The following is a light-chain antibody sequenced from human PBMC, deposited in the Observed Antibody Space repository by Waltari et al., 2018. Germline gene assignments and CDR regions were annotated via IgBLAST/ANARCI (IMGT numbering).Light chain of an antibody. V-gene: IGLV2-14*01. CDR1: SSDVGGSNY. CDR2: EVS. Sequence: QSALTQPASVSGSPGQSITISCTGTSSDVGGSNYVSCFQQHPGKAPKVMIYEVSNRPSGVSNRFSGSKSGNTASLTISGLQAEDEADYYCSSYTTSTTPGVVFGGGTKLTVL. CDR3: SSYTTSTTPGVV. J-gene: IGLJ2*01.